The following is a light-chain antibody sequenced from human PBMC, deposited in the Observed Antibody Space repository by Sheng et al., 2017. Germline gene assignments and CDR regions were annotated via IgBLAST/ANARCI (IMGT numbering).Light chain of an antibody. Sequence: SYEVTQPPSVSVSPGQTASITCSGDRLGDTYTSWYQQKPGQSPVLVIYEDTKRPSGIPERFSGSNSGNTATLTISGTQAMDEADYYCQAWDGSAVFGAGTKVTVL. J-gene: IGLJ1*01. CDR3: QAWDGSAV. CDR1: RLGDTY. CDR2: EDT. V-gene: IGLV3-1*01.